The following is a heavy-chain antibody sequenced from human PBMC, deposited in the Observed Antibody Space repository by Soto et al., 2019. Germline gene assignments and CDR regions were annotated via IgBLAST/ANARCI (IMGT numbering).Heavy chain of an antibody. Sequence: QVQLQESGPGLVKPSGTLSLTCAVSGGSISSSNWWSWVRQPPGKGLEWIGEIYQRGSTNYKPSLKRRVTISVDKSRNQSSLKLSSVTAADTAVYYCARRWGEGRVDYWGQGTLVTVSS. V-gene: IGHV4-4*02. CDR3: ARRWGEGRVDY. D-gene: IGHD3-10*01. CDR1: GGSISSSNW. J-gene: IGHJ4*02. CDR2: IYQRGST.